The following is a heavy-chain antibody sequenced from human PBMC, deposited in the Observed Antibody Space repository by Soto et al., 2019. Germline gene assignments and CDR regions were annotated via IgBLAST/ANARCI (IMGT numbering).Heavy chain of an antibody. CDR3: ARECRSTSCYDYYYNGMDV. CDR1: GYTFTSYG. Sequence: ASVKVSCKASGYTFTSYGISWVRQAPGQGLEWMGWISAYNGNTNYAQKLQGRVTMTTDTSTSTAYMELRSLRSDDTAVYYCARECRSTSCYDYYYNGMDVWGQGTTVTVSS. D-gene: IGHD2-2*01. CDR2: ISAYNGNT. V-gene: IGHV1-18*01. J-gene: IGHJ6*02.